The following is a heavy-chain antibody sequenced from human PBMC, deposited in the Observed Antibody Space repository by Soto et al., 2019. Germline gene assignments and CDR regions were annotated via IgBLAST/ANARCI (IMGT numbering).Heavy chain of an antibody. CDR2: INHSGST. CDR1: GGSFSGYY. D-gene: IGHD3-3*01. CDR3: ARDKYYDFWSGYFIPYYYYGMDV. V-gene: IGHV4-34*01. Sequence: SETLSLTCAVYGGSFSGYYWSWIRQPPGKGLEWIGEINHSGSTNYNPSLKSRVTISVDTSKNQFSLKLSSVTAADTAVYYCARDKYYDFWSGYFIPYYYYGMDVWGQGTTVTVSS. J-gene: IGHJ6*02.